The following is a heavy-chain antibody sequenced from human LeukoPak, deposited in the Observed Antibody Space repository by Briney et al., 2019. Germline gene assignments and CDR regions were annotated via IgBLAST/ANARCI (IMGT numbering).Heavy chain of an antibody. J-gene: IGHJ6*02. CDR1: GFTFSSYS. CDR3: ARDVHSDYDYYAMDV. V-gene: IGHV3-21*01. D-gene: IGHD4-11*01. CDR2: ISTTSTYI. Sequence: PGVPLRLSCAASGFTFSSYSVNCVRQAPGKGLEWVSSISTTSTYIYYADSVKGRFTISRDNVKSSLYLQMNSLRAEDTAVYYCARDVHSDYDYYAMDVWGQGTTVTVSS.